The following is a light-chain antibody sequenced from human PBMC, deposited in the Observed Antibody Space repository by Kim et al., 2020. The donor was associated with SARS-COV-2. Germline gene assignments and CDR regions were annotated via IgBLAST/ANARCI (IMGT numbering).Light chain of an antibody. J-gene: IGKJ1*01. CDR1: QSIVRW. V-gene: IGKV1-5*01. CDR3: QQYSAYWT. CDR2: DAS. Sequence: SASVGDRVTITCRASQSIVRWLDWFQQKPGKAPKLLIYDASSLESGVPSRFSGSGSGTEFTLTISSLQPDDFATYYCQQYSAYWTFGPGTKVDIK.